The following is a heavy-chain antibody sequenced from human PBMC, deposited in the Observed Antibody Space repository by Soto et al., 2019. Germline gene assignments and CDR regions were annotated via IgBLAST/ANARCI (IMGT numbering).Heavy chain of an antibody. CDR1: GFTFSSYA. CDR2: ISGSGGST. Sequence: EVQLLESGGGLVQPGGSLRLSCAASGFTFSSYAMSWVRQAPGKGLEWVSAISGSGGSTYYADSVKGRFTISRDNSKNTLDLQMNSLRAEDTAVYYCAKAYPDYDFWSGYFDYWGQGTLVTVSS. D-gene: IGHD3-3*01. CDR3: AKAYPDYDFWSGYFDY. V-gene: IGHV3-23*01. J-gene: IGHJ4*02.